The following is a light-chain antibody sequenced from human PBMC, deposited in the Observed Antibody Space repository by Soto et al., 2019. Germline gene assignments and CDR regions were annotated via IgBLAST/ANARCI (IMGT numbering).Light chain of an antibody. V-gene: IGKV1-5*01. CDR3: QQYDSYAWT. Sequence: DIQMTQSPSILSASVGDRVTITCRASQSISSWLAWYQQKPGKAPKLLIYDASSLESGVPSRFSGIGSGTEFTLTSIRLQPDDFATYYCQQYDSYAWTFGQGTKVEIK. J-gene: IGKJ1*01. CDR2: DAS. CDR1: QSISSW.